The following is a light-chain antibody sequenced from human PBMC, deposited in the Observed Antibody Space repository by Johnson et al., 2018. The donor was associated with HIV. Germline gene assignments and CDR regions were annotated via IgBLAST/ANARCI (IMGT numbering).Light chain of an antibody. CDR2: SNN. CDR1: SSNIGSNT. Sequence: QSVLTQPPSASGTPGQRVTISCSGSSSNIGSNTVNWYQQLPGTAPKLLIYSNNQRPSGVPDRFSGSKSGTSASLAISGLQAEDEADYYCAAWDDSLNAYVFGTWTKVTVL. J-gene: IGLJ1*01. V-gene: IGLV1-44*01. CDR3: AAWDDSLNAYV.